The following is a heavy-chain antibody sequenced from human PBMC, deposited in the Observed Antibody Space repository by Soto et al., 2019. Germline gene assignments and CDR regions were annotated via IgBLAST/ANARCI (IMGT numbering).Heavy chain of an antibody. D-gene: IGHD3-3*01. Sequence: SETLSLTCAVYGGSFSGYYWSWIRQPPGKGLEWIGEINHSGSTNYSPSLKSRVTISVDTSKNQFSLKLSSVTATDTAVYYCARRRPYYDFWTGYSFDYWGQGTLVTVSS. CDR2: INHSGST. J-gene: IGHJ4*02. CDR3: ARRRPYYDFWTGYSFDY. CDR1: GGSFSGYY. V-gene: IGHV4-34*01.